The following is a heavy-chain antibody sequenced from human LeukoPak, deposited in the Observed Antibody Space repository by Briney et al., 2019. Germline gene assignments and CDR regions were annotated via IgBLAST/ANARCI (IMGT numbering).Heavy chain of an antibody. Sequence: PSETLSLTCTVSGYSISSGYYWGWIRQPPGKGLEWIGSIYHSGSTYYNPSLKSRVTISVDTSKNQFSLKLSSVTAADTAVYYCARGGRHGDYDVWFDPWGQGTLVTVSS. CDR3: ARGGRHGDYDVWFDP. CDR2: IYHSGST. J-gene: IGHJ5*02. CDR1: GYSISSGYY. V-gene: IGHV4-38-2*02. D-gene: IGHD4-17*01.